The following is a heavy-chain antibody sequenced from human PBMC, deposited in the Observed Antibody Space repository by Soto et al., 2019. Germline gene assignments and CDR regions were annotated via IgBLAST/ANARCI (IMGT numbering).Heavy chain of an antibody. Sequence: WGSLRLSCAPSGFTFSSYGMPWVRQAPGKGLEWVAVISYDGSNKYYADSVTGRFTISRDNCKNTLYLQMNSLRAEDTAVYYCAKDRSYYYDSSGYFPDYWGQGALVTVSS. J-gene: IGHJ4*02. CDR1: GFTFSSYG. CDR3: AKDRSYYYDSSGYFPDY. D-gene: IGHD3-22*01. CDR2: ISYDGSNK. V-gene: IGHV3-30*18.